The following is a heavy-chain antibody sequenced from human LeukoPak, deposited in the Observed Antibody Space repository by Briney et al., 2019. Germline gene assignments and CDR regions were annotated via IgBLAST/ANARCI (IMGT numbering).Heavy chain of an antibody. CDR3: ARGEGGYDY. CDR2: IYYSGST. J-gene: IGHJ4*02. V-gene: IGHV4-59*01. Sequence: SETLSLTCTVSGGSISGYYWSWIRQPPGKGLEWIGYIYYSGSTNYNPSLKSRVTISVDMSKNQFSLKLSSVTAADTAVYYCARGEGGYDYWGQGTLVTVSS. D-gene: IGHD3-16*01. CDR1: GGSISGYY.